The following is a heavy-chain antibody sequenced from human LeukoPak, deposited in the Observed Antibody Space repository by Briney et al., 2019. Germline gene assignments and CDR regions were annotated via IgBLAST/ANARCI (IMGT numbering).Heavy chain of an antibody. Sequence: ASVKVSCKASGYIFTSYGISWVRQAPEQGLEWMGWINPYNGNTNYAQKLQGRVTMATDTSTSTAYMELRSLRSDDTAIYFCARDYGSGTYFEYWGQGALVTVSS. J-gene: IGHJ4*02. CDR1: GYIFTSYG. V-gene: IGHV1-18*01. CDR3: ARDYGSGTYFEY. CDR2: INPYNGNT. D-gene: IGHD3-10*01.